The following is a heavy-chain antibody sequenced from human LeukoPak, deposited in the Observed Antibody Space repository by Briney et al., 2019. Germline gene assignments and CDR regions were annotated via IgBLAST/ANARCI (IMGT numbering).Heavy chain of an antibody. CDR3: ARDRNRYSSGWYSDY. J-gene: IGHJ4*02. CDR1: GYTFTSYG. CDR2: ISAYNGNT. V-gene: IGHV1-18*01. D-gene: IGHD6-19*01. Sequence: ASVKVSCKASGYTFTSYGISWVRRAPGQGLEWMGWISAYNGNTNYAQKLQGRVTMTTDTSTSTAYMELRSLRSDDTAVYYCARDRNRYSSGWYSDYWGQGTLVTVSS.